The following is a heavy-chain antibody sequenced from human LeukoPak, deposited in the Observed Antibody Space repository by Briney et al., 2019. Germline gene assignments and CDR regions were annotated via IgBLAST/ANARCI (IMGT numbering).Heavy chain of an antibody. CDR1: GASISSSSYY. CDR2: IYYSGST. D-gene: IGHD1-26*01. J-gene: IGHJ4*02. Sequence: PSETLSLTCTVSGASISSSSYYWCWIRQPPGKGLEWIGSIYYSGSTYYNPSLKSRVTISVDTSKNQFSLKLRSVTAADTAVYYCARHRGSYYPFDYWGQGTLVTVSS. V-gene: IGHV4-39*01. CDR3: ARHRGSYYPFDY.